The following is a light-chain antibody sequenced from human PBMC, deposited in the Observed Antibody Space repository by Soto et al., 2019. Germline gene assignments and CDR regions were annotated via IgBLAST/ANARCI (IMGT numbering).Light chain of an antibody. CDR1: QSVSSY. V-gene: IGKV3-11*01. J-gene: IGKJ1*01. CDR3: QQHSHWPPWT. Sequence: EIVLTQSPVTLSLSPWERATLSCRASQSVSSYLAWYQQKPGQAPRLLIYDASIRATGIPARFSGSGSGTDFTLTISNLEPEDFAVYYCQQHSHWPPWTFGQGTKVDIK. CDR2: DAS.